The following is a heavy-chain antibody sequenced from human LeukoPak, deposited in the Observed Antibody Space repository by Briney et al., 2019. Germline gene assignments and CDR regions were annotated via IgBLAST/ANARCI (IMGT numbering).Heavy chain of an antibody. J-gene: IGHJ5*02. D-gene: IGHD6-13*01. CDR3: ARVRQQLVLGWFDP. CDR2: IYYSGST. V-gene: IGHV4-61*08. Sequence: SETLSLTCTVSGGSITNGGYYWSWIRQPPGKGLEWIGYIYYSGSTNYNPSLKSRVTISVDTSKNQFSLKLSSVTAADTAVYYCARVRQQLVLGWFDPWGQGTLVTVSS. CDR1: GGSITNGGYY.